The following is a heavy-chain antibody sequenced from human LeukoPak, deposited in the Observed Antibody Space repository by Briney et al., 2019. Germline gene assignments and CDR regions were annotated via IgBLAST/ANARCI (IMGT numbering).Heavy chain of an antibody. CDR2: ISYDGGNT. J-gene: IGHJ4*02. Sequence: GGSLRLSCAASGFIFSSYGMHWVRQAPGKGLEWVAGISYDGGNTYYADSVKGRFTISRDNSKNTLYLQMNSLRAEDTAVYYCAKEGTGIHFDYWGQGTLVTVSS. CDR3: AKEGTGIHFDY. V-gene: IGHV3-30*19. D-gene: IGHD1-1*01. CDR1: GFIFSSYG.